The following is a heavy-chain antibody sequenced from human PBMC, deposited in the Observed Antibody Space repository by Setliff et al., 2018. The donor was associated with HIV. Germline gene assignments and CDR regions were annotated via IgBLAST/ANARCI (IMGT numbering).Heavy chain of an antibody. CDR2: IYSRGST. J-gene: IGHJ6*03. Sequence: LSLTCTVSGDSINSYYWSWFRQPPGKGLEWMGSIYSRGSTTYNPSLTRRVTLSFDTSKNHFSLKLSSMTAADTAVYYCARGRSSSPPDYYLDVWGKGTTVTVSS. D-gene: IGHD6-6*01. CDR1: GDSINSYY. V-gene: IGHV4-59*01. CDR3: ARGRSSSPPDYYLDV.